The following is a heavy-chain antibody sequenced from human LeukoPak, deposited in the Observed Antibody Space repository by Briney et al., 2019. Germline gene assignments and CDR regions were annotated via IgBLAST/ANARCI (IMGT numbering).Heavy chain of an antibody. V-gene: IGHV4-4*02. CDR1: GDSMSSIDW. CDR2: IHHTGST. CDR3: AKQYSSDWNGLAEYFQH. D-gene: IGHD6-19*01. Sequence: PSETLSLTCAVSGDSMSSIDWWSWVRQPPGKGLEWIGEIHHTGSTNYNPSLKSRVTISVDKSKNQFSLNFNSMSAADSAVYYCAKQYSSDWNGLAEYFQHWGQGTLLTVSS. J-gene: IGHJ1*01.